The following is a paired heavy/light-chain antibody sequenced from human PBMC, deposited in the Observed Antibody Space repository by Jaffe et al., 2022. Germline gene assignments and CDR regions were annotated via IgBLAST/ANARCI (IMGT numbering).Light chain of an antibody. J-gene: IGLJ3*02. Sequence: QTVVTQEPSLTVSPGGTVTLTCASSTGAVTSDYYPNWFQQKPGQAPRALIYSTSNKHSWTPARFSGSLLGGKAALTLSRVQPEDEAEYYCLLDCGGGQLVFGGGTKLTVL. CDR1: TGAVTSDYY. CDR2: STS. CDR3: LLDCGGGQLV. V-gene: IGLV7-43*01.
Heavy chain of an antibody. V-gene: IGHV3-74*01. Sequence: EVQLVESGGGLVQPGGSLRLSCAASGFTFSGYWIHWVRQAPGKGPLWVSRLNEDGSYTSHADSVKGRFTISRDNAKNTLYLQMNSLRAEDTAVYYCVRGTVGAPGLDYWGQGTLVTVSS. CDR2: LNEDGSYT. CDR3: VRGTVGAPGLDY. CDR1: GFTFSGYW. D-gene: IGHD1-26*01. J-gene: IGHJ4*02.